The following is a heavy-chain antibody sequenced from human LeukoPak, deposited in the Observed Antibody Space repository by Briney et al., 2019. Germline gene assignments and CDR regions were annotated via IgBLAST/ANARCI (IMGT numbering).Heavy chain of an antibody. V-gene: IGHV4-38-2*01. J-gene: IGHJ5*02. CDR3: ARTSSVDTALVGVHWFDP. Sequence: PSETLSLTCAVSGDSITSGYYWAWIRRPPGKGREGIGSIFHSGSTYLNPSLRSRVTISLNTSKNHFSLILSSMTAADTAVYYCARTSSVDTALVGVHWFDPWGQGTLVTVSS. CDR1: GDSITSGYY. D-gene: IGHD5-18*01. CDR2: IFHSGST.